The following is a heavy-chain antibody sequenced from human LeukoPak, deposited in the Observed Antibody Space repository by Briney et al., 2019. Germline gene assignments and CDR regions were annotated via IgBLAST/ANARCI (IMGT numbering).Heavy chain of an antibody. J-gene: IGHJ5*02. V-gene: IGHV4-4*07. CDR3: ARDQYRGYDFWSGYTTNWFDP. CDR2: IYTSGST. Sequence: SETLSLTCTVSGGSISSYYWSWIRQPAGKGLEWIRRIYTSGSTNYNPSLKSRVTMSVDTSKNQFSLKLSSVTAADTAVYYCARDQYRGYDFWSGYTTNWFDPWGQGTLVTVSS. CDR1: GGSISSYY. D-gene: IGHD3-3*01.